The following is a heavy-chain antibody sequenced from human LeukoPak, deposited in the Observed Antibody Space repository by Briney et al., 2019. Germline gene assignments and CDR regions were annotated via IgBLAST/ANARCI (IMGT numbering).Heavy chain of an antibody. CDR1: GFTFSSYS. CDR2: ISSSSSTI. Sequence: PGGSLRLSCAASGFTFSSYSMNWVRQAPGKGLEWVSYISSSSSTIYYADSVKGRFTISRDNARTSVYLQMDSLSADDTAVYYCAREQWWRLDYWGQGTLVTVSS. CDR3: AREQWWRLDY. D-gene: IGHD2-21*02. V-gene: IGHV3-48*04. J-gene: IGHJ4*02.